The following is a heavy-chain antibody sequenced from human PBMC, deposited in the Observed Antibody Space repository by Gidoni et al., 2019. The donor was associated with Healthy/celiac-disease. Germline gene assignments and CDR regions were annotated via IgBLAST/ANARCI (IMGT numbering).Heavy chain of an antibody. V-gene: IGHV1-69*08. CDR2: FIPILGIA. Sequence: QVQLLQSGAEVKKPGSSVKVSCKASGGTFSSYTIRWVRQAPGKGLEWMGRFIPILGIANYAQKFQGRVTITADKSTSTAYMELSSLRSEDTAVYYCARDARDYSSSSGMVGSYYYYYGMDVWGQGTTVTVSS. D-gene: IGHD6-6*01. CDR3: ARDARDYSSSSGMVGSYYYYYGMDV. J-gene: IGHJ6*02. CDR1: GGTFSSYT.